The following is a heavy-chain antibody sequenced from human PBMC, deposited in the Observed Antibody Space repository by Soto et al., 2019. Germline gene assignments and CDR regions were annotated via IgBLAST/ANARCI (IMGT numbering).Heavy chain of an antibody. D-gene: IGHD6-13*01. CDR1: GSSFTGYY. V-gene: IGHV1-46*01. CDR2: INPSGGST. CDR3: AEAQAGPYIN. Sequence: QVHLVQSGAEVKKPGASVKISCKASGSSFTGYYMHWVRQAPGEGGLEWMGIINPSGGSTSYAEKFQGRVTMTTDTSTSVVYMEVSSLRSEDTAMYYCAEAQAGPYINWGQGTLVTVSS. J-gene: IGHJ4*02.